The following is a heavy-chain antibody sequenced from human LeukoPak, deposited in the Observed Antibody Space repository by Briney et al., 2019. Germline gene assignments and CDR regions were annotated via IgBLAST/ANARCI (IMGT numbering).Heavy chain of an antibody. J-gene: IGHJ3*01. Sequence: PGGSLRLSCAASGFTFSSYAMSWVRQAPGKGLEWVSTISYSGGSTYYADSVKGRFAISRDSSKNTLYLQMNGLRGEDTAVYYCAKDDGGSPPDAFDFWGQGTLVTVSS. D-gene: IGHD1-26*01. CDR1: GFTFSSYA. V-gene: IGHV3-23*01. CDR2: ISYSGGST. CDR3: AKDDGGSPPDAFDF.